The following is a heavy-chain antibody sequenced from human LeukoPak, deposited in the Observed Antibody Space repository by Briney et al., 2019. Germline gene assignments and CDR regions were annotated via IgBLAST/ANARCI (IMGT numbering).Heavy chain of an antibody. Sequence: ASVKVSCKTSGYSENFYGITWVRQVAEQGLEWMGWINPNTGGTNYAQKFQGRVTMTRDTSISTAYMELSRLRSDDTAVYYCARDYDFWSGYSPFDYWGQGTLVTVSS. J-gene: IGHJ4*02. CDR1: GYSENFYG. D-gene: IGHD3-3*01. V-gene: IGHV1-2*02. CDR2: INPNTGGT. CDR3: ARDYDFWSGYSPFDY.